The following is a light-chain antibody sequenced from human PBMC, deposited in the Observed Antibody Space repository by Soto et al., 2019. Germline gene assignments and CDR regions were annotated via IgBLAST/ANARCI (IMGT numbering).Light chain of an antibody. J-gene: IGLJ2*01. V-gene: IGLV1-44*01. CDR2: SNN. CDR1: SSNIGSNT. CDR3: AAWDDSLTGRDVV. Sequence: QSVLTQPPSASGTPGQRVTISCSGSSSNIGSNTVNWYQQLPGTAPKLLIYSNNQRPSGVPDRFSGSKSGTSASLAISGLQSEDEADYYCAAWDDSLTGRDVVFGGGTKVTVL.